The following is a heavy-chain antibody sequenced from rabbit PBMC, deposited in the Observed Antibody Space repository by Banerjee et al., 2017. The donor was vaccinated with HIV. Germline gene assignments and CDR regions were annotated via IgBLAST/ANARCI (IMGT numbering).Heavy chain of an antibody. CDR1: GIDFSSYYW. CDR2: IWIGDGGT. Sequence: QEQLEESGGDLVKPEGSLTLTCTASGIDFSSYYWICWVRQAPGKGLEWVACIWIGDGGTWYATWAKGRFTISKTSSTTVTLQMTSLTAADTATYFCARDTGSSFSSYGMDLWGPGTLVTVS. CDR3: ARDTGSSFSSYGMDL. J-gene: IGHJ6*01. V-gene: IGHV1S45*01. D-gene: IGHD8-1*01.